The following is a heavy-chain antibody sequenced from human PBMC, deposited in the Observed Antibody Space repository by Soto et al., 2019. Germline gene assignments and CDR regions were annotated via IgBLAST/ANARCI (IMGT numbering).Heavy chain of an antibody. CDR2: IQSGGPT. D-gene: IGHD2-21*01. J-gene: IGHJ6*02. CDR3: ARDDVLCDGGCHYGVPLEV. CDR1: GFTVSSKY. V-gene: IGHV3-66*01. Sequence: GGSLRLSCAASGFTVSSKYMSWVRQAPGKGLEWVSLIQSGGPTYYADSVKGRFTISRDTSENTLHLQMDSLRAEDTAVYYCARDDVLCDGGCHYGVPLEVWGPGTTVTVSS.